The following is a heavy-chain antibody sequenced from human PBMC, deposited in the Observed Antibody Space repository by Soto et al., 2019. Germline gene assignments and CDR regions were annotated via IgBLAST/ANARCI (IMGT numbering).Heavy chain of an antibody. CDR2: INHSGST. CDR1: GGSISSSSYY. V-gene: IGHV4-39*07. J-gene: IGHJ4*02. Sequence: SETLSLTCTVSGGSISSSSYYWGWIRQPPGKGLEWIGEINHSGSTNYNPSLKSRVTISVDTSKNQFSLKLSSVTAADTAVYYCARRGHSSSWHLFDYWGQGTLVTVSS. D-gene: IGHD6-13*01. CDR3: ARRGHSSSWHLFDY.